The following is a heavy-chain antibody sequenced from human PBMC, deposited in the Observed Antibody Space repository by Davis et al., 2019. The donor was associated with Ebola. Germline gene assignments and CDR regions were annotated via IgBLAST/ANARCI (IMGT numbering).Heavy chain of an antibody. J-gene: IGHJ6*02. CDR1: GFTFSSYA. V-gene: IGHV3-30-3*01. CDR3: ARVSQLELQYGDYYYGMDV. CDR2: ISYDGSNK. D-gene: IGHD1-1*01. Sequence: GESLKISCAASGFTFSSYAMHWLRQAPGKGLEWVAVISYDGSNKYYADSVKGRFTISRDNSKNTLYLQMNSLRAEDTAVYYCARVSQLELQYGDYYYGMDVWGQGTTVTVSS.